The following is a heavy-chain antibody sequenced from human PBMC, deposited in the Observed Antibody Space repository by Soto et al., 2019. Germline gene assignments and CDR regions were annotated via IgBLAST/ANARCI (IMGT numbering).Heavy chain of an antibody. CDR1: GYTFTNFG. CDR3: ARGGNPLAY. D-gene: IGHD3-16*01. V-gene: IGHV1-18*01. Sequence: QVQLVQSGAEVKKPGASVKVSCKASGYTFTNFGISWVRQAPGQGLEWMGWISADNGNTNYAQNFQGRVTMTTDTATSTAYMEVWRLKSDDTAVYYCARGGNPLAYWGQGTRVTVSS. J-gene: IGHJ4*02. CDR2: ISADNGNT.